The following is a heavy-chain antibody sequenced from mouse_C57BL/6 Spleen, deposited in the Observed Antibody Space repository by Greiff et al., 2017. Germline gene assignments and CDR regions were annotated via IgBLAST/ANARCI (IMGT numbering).Heavy chain of an antibody. CDR3: ARSLGMVTTCAY. J-gene: IGHJ3*01. D-gene: IGHD2-2*01. Sequence: EVQLVESGAELVKPGASVKLSCTASGFNIKDYYMHWVKQRTEQGLEWIGRIDPEDGETKYAPKFQGKATITADTSSNTAYLQLSSLTSEDTAVYCCARSLGMVTTCAYWGQGTLVTVSA. V-gene: IGHV14-2*01. CDR2: IDPEDGET. CDR1: GFNIKDYY.